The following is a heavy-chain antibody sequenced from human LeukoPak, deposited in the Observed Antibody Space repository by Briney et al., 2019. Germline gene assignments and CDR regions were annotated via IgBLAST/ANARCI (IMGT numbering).Heavy chain of an antibody. Sequence: PSETLSLTCTVSGGSISSYYWSWIRQPAGKGLEWIGRIYTSGSTNYNPSLKSRVTMSVDTSKNQFSLKLSSVTAADTAVYYCAREIARTGIAAAGTLHYYMDVWGKGTTVTVSS. D-gene: IGHD6-13*01. V-gene: IGHV4-4*07. CDR1: GGSISSYY. CDR2: IYTSGST. J-gene: IGHJ6*03. CDR3: AREIARTGIAAAGTLHYYMDV.